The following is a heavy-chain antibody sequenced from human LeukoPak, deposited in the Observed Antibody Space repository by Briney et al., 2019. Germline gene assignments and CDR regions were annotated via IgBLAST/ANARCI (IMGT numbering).Heavy chain of an antibody. CDR2: ISYDGSNK. CDR1: GFTFSSYG. J-gene: IGHJ6*02. D-gene: IGHD2-2*01. Sequence: GGSLRLSCAASGFTFSSYGMHWVRQAPGKGLEWVAVISYDGSNKYYADSVKGRFTISRDNSKNTLYLQMNSLRAEDTAVYYCAKEYQLLLGHYYYGMDVWGQGTTVTVSS. CDR3: AKEYQLLLGHYYYGMDV. V-gene: IGHV3-30*18.